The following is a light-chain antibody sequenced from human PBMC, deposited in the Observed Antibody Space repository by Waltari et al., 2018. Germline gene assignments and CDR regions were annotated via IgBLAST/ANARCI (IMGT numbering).Light chain of an antibody. Sequence: DIQMTPSPSSLSASVGDRVTITCRASQAISNYLNWYHQKPGEAPKRLIYDASSLQSGVPSRFSGSGSGTVFTLTISSLQPEDFATYYCLQYHSAPFTFGPGTKLDIK. CDR1: QAISNY. CDR3: LQYHSAPFT. V-gene: IGKV1-17*01. J-gene: IGKJ3*01. CDR2: DAS.